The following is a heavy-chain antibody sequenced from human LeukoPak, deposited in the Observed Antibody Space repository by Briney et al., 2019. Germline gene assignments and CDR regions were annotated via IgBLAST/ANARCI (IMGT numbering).Heavy chain of an antibody. D-gene: IGHD2-2*01. V-gene: IGHV3-23*01. CDR3: AKDAPVSIVVLPSANS. J-gene: IGHJ4*02. CDR1: GFTFSSYA. CDR2: ISGSGGST. Sequence: GGSLRLSCAASGFTFSSYAMSWVRQAPGKGLEWVSAISGSGGSTYYADSVKGRFTISRDNSKNTLYLQMNSLRAEDTAVYYCAKDAPVSIVVLPSANSWGQGTLVTVSS.